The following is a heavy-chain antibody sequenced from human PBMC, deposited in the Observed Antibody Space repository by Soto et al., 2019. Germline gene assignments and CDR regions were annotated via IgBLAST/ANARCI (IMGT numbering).Heavy chain of an antibody. CDR2: IYYSGST. D-gene: IGHD3-22*01. CDR3: ARDGRNYYDSSGYYFPFDY. Sequence: QVQLQESGPGLVKPSQILSLTCTVSGGSISSGGYYWSWIRQHPGKALEWIGYIYYSGSTYYNPSLKSRVTISVDTSKNQFSQKLSSVTAADTAVYYCARDGRNYYDSSGYYFPFDYWGQGTLVTVSS. J-gene: IGHJ4*02. CDR1: GGSISSGGYY. V-gene: IGHV4-31*03.